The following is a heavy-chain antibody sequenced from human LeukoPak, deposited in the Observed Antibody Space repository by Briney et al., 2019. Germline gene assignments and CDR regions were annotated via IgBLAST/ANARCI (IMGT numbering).Heavy chain of an antibody. CDR1: GFTFSNSG. Sequence: GSLRLSCAASGFTFSNSGFHWVRQAPGKGLEWVALISYDASIKHYADFVKGRFTISRDNSKNTLYLQINSLRAEDTAVYYCARDLEVRGVIGSHLFDYWGQGTLVTVSS. V-gene: IGHV3-30*03. CDR2: ISYDASIK. J-gene: IGHJ4*02. D-gene: IGHD3-10*01. CDR3: ARDLEVRGVIGSHLFDY.